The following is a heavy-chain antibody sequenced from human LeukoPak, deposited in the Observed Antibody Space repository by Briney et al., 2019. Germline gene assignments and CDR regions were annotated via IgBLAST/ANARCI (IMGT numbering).Heavy chain of an antibody. CDR2: INVSGGST. D-gene: IGHD2-2*01. CDR3: ARRYCSSTSCTLDY. V-gene: IGHV3-23*01. CDR1: EFTFSSYA. Sequence: PGGSLRLSCAASEFTFSSYAMQWVRQAPGKGLEWVSGINVSGGSTWYADSVKGRFTISRDNAKNSLYLQMSSLRVEDTAVYYCARRYCSSTSCTLDYWGQGTLVTVSS. J-gene: IGHJ4*02.